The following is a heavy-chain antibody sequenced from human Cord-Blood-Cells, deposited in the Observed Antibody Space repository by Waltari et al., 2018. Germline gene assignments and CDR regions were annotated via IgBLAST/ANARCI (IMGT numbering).Heavy chain of an antibody. CDR1: GGSLSGYY. D-gene: IGHD2-8*01. V-gene: IGHV4-34*01. CDR3: ARMFKGVAYYFDY. J-gene: IGHJ4*02. Sequence: QVQLQQWGAGLLKPSETLSLTCAVYGGSLSGYYWSWIRQPPGKGLEWIGESTHSGSTSYNPALKGRVTISVDTSKNQFALKLSSVTAADTAVYYCARMFKGVAYYFDYWGQGTLVTVSS. CDR2: STHSGST.